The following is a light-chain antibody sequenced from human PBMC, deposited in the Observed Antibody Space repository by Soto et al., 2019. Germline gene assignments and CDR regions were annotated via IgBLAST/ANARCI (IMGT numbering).Light chain of an antibody. CDR3: QQNNKWPPVT. CDR1: QTISND. J-gene: IGKJ4*01. Sequence: EVVMTQSPATVSVSPGEGVTLSCRASQTISNDLAWYQQKPGQTPRLLIYGASNRATGVPARFSGGRSETEFTLTFSFLQSEDFAFYYCQQNNKWPPVTFGGGTKVDIK. CDR2: GAS. V-gene: IGKV3-15*01.